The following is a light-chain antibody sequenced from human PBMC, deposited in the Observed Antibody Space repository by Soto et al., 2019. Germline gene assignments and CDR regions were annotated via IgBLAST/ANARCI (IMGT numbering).Light chain of an antibody. CDR2: DAS. CDR1: QSISRS. J-gene: IGKJ1*01. V-gene: IGKV3-15*01. CDR3: QQYNNWPRT. Sequence: EIVLTQSPAILSVSPGERATLSCRASQSISRSLAWYQQKPGQAPRLLISDASTRATGIPARFSGSGSGTEFTLTISSLQSEDFAVYYCQQYNNWPRTFGQGTKVDI.